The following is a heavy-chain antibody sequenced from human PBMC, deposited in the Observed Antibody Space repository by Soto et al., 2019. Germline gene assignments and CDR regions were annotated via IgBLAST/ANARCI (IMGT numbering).Heavy chain of an antibody. CDR1: GYTFTSYD. CDR3: ARDYGGNSPFDY. D-gene: IGHD2-21*02. CDR2: MNPNSGNT. V-gene: IGHV1-8*01. J-gene: IGHJ4*02. Sequence: QVQLVQSGAEVKKPGASVKVSCKASGYTFTSYDINWVRQATGQGLEWMGWMNPNSGNTGYAQKFQGRVSITRNTSISTAYMELSSLRTKDTAVYYWARDYGGNSPFDYWCQGTLVTVS.